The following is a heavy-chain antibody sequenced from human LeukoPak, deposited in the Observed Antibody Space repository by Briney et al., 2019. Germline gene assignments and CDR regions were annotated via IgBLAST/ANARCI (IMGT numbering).Heavy chain of an antibody. CDR2: IIPIFGTA. D-gene: IGHD3-3*01. J-gene: IGHJ4*02. CDR1: GGTFSSYA. V-gene: IGHV1-69*05. Sequence: ASVKVSCKASGGTFSSYAISWVRQAPGQGLEWMGGIIPIFGTANYAQKFQGRVTITTDESTSTAYMELSSLRSEDTAVYYCARAPNDFWSGYYIDFDYWGQGTLVTVSS. CDR3: ARAPNDFWSGYYIDFDY.